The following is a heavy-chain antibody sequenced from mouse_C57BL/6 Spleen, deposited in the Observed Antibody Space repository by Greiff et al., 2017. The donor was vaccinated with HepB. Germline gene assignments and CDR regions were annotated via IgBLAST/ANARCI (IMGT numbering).Heavy chain of an antibody. CDR1: GYTFTSYW. D-gene: IGHD2-4*01. J-gene: IGHJ2*01. CDR3: ASRSYDYLFDY. Sequence: QVQLKESGAELVKPGASVKMSCKASGYTFTSYWITWVKQRPGQGLEWIGDIYPGSGSTNYNEKFKSKAKLTVDTSTSTAYMQLSSLTSEDSAVYYCASRSYDYLFDYWGQGTTLTVSS. V-gene: IGHV1-55*01. CDR2: IYPGSGST.